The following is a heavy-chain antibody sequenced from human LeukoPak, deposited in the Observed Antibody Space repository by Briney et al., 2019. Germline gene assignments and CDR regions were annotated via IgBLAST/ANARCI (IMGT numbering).Heavy chain of an antibody. Sequence: PSETLSLTCSVYGGSFSGYYWSWIRQPPGQGLEWIGEINHSGSTNYNPSLKNRVTIAGDTSKNKFSLKMRSVTAADKAVYYCARGGYNRNIVVVPAAGGDYYYYGMDVWGQGTTVTVSS. D-gene: IGHD2-2*01. CDR3: ARGGYNRNIVVVPAAGGDYYYYGMDV. J-gene: IGHJ6*02. V-gene: IGHV4-34*01. CDR2: INHSGST. CDR1: GGSFSGYY.